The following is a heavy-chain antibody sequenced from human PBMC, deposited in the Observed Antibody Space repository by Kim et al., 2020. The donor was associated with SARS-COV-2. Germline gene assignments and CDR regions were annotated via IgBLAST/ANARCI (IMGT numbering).Heavy chain of an antibody. CDR2: IYYSGST. V-gene: IGHV4-31*03. J-gene: IGHJ3*02. D-gene: IGHD3-3*01. CDR1: GGSISSGGYY. Sequence: SETLSLTCTVSGGSISSGGYYWSWIRQHPGKGLEWIGYIYYSGSTYYNPSLKSRVTISVDTSKNQFSLKLSSVTAADTAVYYCARDQNYDYPSSDAFDIWGQGTMVTVSS. CDR3: ARDQNYDYPSSDAFDI.